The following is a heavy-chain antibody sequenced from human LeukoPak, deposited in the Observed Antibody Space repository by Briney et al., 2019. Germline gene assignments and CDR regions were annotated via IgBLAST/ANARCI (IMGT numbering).Heavy chain of an antibody. J-gene: IGHJ4*02. V-gene: IGHV3-30-3*01. CDR2: ISSDGSKE. Sequence: PGGSLRLSCAASGFIFSSYAIHWVRQAPGKGLEWVAVISSDGSKENYADSVKGRFTISRDNSKNTLYLQMNSLRTDDTAVYYCARDPERIYDSSGYYFGYFDFWGQGTLVAVSS. CDR1: GFIFSSYA. CDR3: ARDPERIYDSSGYYFGYFDF. D-gene: IGHD3-22*01.